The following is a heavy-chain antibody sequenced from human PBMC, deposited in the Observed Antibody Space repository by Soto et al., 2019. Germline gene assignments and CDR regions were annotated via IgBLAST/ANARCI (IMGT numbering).Heavy chain of an antibody. Sequence: TSEALSLSCAVSGYSISSGYYWGWIRQPPGKGLEWIGSIYHSGSTYYNPSLKSRVTISVDTSKNQFSLKLSSVTAADTAVYYCARDQSKGYFDYWGQGTLVTVSS. CDR1: GYSISSGYY. CDR2: IYHSGST. CDR3: ARDQSKGYFDY. J-gene: IGHJ4*02. V-gene: IGHV4-38-2*02.